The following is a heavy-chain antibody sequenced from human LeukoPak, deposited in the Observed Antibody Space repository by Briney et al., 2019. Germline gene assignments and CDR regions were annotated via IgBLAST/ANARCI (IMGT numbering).Heavy chain of an antibody. Sequence: GGSLRLSCAASGFTFSSYEMNWVRQAPGKGLEWVSYISSSGSTIYYADSVKGRFTISRDNAKNSLYLQMNSLRAEDTAVYYCARPGYCSGGSCYPGDAFDIWGQGTMVTVSS. CDR2: ISSSGSTI. CDR1: GFTFSSYE. J-gene: IGHJ3*02. D-gene: IGHD2-15*01. CDR3: ARPGYCSGGSCYPGDAFDI. V-gene: IGHV3-48*03.